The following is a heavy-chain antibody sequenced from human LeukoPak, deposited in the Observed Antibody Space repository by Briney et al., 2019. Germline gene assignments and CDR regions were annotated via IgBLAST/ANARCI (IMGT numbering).Heavy chain of an antibody. CDR1: GYTFTGYY. Sequence: GASVKVSCKASGYTFTGYYMHWVRQAPGQGLEWMGWINPNSGGTNYAQKFQGRVTMTRDTSISTAYMELSRLRSDDTAVYYCARDHGYCSSTSCYNAFGIWGQGTMVTVSS. CDR3: ARDHGYCSSTSCYNAFGI. V-gene: IGHV1-2*02. D-gene: IGHD2-2*02. J-gene: IGHJ3*02. CDR2: INPNSGGT.